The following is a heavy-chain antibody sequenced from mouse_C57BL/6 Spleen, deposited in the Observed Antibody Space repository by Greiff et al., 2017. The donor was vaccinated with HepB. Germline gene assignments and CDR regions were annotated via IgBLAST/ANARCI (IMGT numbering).Heavy chain of an antibody. D-gene: IGHD1-1*01. J-gene: IGHJ4*01. V-gene: IGHV5-4*01. CDR1: GFTFSSYA. Sequence: EVMLVESGGGLVKPGGSLKLSCAASGFTFSSYAMSWVRQTPEKRLEWVATISDGGSYTYYPDNVKGRFTISRDNAKNNLYLQMSHLKSEDTAMYYCARDRYDYYAMDYWGQGTSVTVSS. CDR3: ARDRYDYYAMDY. CDR2: ISDGGSYT.